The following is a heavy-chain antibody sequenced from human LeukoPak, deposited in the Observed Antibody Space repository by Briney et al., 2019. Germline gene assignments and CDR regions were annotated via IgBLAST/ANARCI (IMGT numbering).Heavy chain of an antibody. V-gene: IGHV3-7*01. D-gene: IGHD6-13*01. J-gene: IGHJ6*03. Sequence: GGSLRLSCAASGFTFSSYWMSWVCQAPGKGLEWVANIKQDGSEKYYVDSVKGRFTISRDNAKNSLYLQMNSLRAEDTAVYYCARVRDGGSRDYYYYMDVWGKGTTVTVSS. CDR3: ARVRDGGSRDYYYYMDV. CDR2: IKQDGSEK. CDR1: GFTFSSYW.